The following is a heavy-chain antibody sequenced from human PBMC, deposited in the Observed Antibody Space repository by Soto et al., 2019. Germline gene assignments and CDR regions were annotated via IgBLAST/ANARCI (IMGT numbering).Heavy chain of an antibody. D-gene: IGHD2-21*02. Sequence: GGSLRICCEVSGFRCGRYELNCAGHARGKGLEWLAYISSSGSLIHYAESVRGRFTISRDNAKNSLYLQMLSLRAEDTAVYYCARDDYRGDSGAFDFWGQGTLVTVSS. V-gene: IGHV3-48*03. CDR3: ARDDYRGDSGAFDF. CDR2: ISSSGSLI. J-gene: IGHJ4*02. CDR1: GFRCGRYE.